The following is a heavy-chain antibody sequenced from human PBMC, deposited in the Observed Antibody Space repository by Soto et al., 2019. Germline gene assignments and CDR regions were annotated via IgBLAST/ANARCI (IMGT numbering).Heavy chain of an antibody. CDR3: AGSGSYPRTRLDY. D-gene: IGHD1-26*01. CDR1: GGTFSSYA. V-gene: IGHV1-69*13. CDR2: IIPIFGTA. Sequence: ASVKVSCKASGGTFSSYAISWVRQAPGQGLEWMGGIIPIFGTANYAQKFQGRVTITADESTSTAYMELSSLRSEDTAVYYCAGSGSYPRTRLDYWGQGTLVTVSS. J-gene: IGHJ4*02.